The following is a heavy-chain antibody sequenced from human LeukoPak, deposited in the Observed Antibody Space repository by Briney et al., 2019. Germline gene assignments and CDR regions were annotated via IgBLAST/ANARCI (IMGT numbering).Heavy chain of an antibody. CDR3: ARPYYDISNWFDP. D-gene: IGHD3-9*01. J-gene: IGHJ5*02. CDR1: GYTLTSYD. V-gene: IGHV1-2*02. CDR2: INPNSGGT. Sequence: ASVKVSCKASGYTLTSYDINWVRQATGQGLEWMGWINPNSGGTNYAQKFQGRVTMTRDTSISTAYMELSRLRSDDTAVYYCARPYYDISNWFDPWGQGTLVTVSS.